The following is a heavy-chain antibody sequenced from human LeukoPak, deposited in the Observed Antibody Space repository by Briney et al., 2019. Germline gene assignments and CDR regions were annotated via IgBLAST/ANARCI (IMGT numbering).Heavy chain of an antibody. CDR3: ARSIQVRGVIKSSPAYYYYYGMDV. CDR1: GYTFTSYA. D-gene: IGHD3-10*01. J-gene: IGHJ6*02. Sequence: ASVKVSCKASGYTFTSYAMHWVRQAPGQRLEWMGWINAGNGNTKYSQKFQGRVTITRDTSASTAYMELSSLRSEDTAVYYCARSIQVRGVIKSSPAYYYYYGMDVWGQGTTVTVSS. V-gene: IGHV1-3*01. CDR2: INAGNGNT.